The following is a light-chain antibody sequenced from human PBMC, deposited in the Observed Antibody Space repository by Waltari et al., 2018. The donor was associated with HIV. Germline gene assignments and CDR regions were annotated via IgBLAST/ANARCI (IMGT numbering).Light chain of an antibody. CDR2: EVK. J-gene: IGLJ2*01. Sequence: QSALTQPPSASGSPGQSVPLSCTRSNNDIGSYDYVSWYQVHPVKAPKLVISEVKKRPSVVSDRFSGSKSANTAFLTVSGLQSEDEADYYCSSFVDRDGFYVLFGGGTRLTVL. CDR1: NNDIGSYDY. V-gene: IGLV2-8*01. CDR3: SSFVDRDGFYVL.